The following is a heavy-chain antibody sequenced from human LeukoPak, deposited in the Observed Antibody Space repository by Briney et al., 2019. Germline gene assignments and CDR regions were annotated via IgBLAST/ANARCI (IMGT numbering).Heavy chain of an antibody. CDR3: ARSIGLTGGGVDV. V-gene: IGHV3-23*01. Sequence: GGSLRLTCTVSGFTFSSFAMSWVRQAPGKGLEWVSTITGGSGAKYYADSVKGRFTISRDNSKDTLYLQMHSLRAEDTAVYYCARSIGLTGGGVDVWGQGTTVTVSS. J-gene: IGHJ6*02. CDR1: GFTFSSFA. CDR2: ITGGSGAK. D-gene: IGHD3-9*01.